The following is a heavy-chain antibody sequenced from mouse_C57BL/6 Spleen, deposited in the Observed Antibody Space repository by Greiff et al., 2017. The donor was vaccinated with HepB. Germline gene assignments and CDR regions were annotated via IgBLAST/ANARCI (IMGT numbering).Heavy chain of an antibody. V-gene: IGHV1-18*01. D-gene: IGHD2-1*01. CDR2: INPNNGGT. J-gene: IGHJ2*01. CDR3: ALSTILEGYFDY. Sequence: VQLKESGPELVKPGASVKIPCKASGYTFTDYNMDWVKQSHGKSLEWIGDINPNNGGTIYNQKFKGKATLTVDKSSSTAYMELRSLTSEDTAVYYCALSTILEGYFDYWGQGTTLTVSS. CDR1: GYTFTDYN.